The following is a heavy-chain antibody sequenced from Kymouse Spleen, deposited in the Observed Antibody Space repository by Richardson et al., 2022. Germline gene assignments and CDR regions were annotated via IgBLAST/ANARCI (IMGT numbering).Heavy chain of an antibody. J-gene: IGHJ3*02. D-gene: IGHD3-10*01. V-gene: IGHV4-34*01. CDR2: INHSGST. CDR1: GGSFSGYY. CDR3: ARDRVYGSGHYAFDI. Sequence: QVQLQQWGAGLLKPSETLSLTCAVYGGSFSGYYWSWIRQPPGKGLEWIGEINHSGSTNYNPSLKSRVTISVDTSKNQFSLKLSSVTAADTAVYYCARDRVYGSGHYAFDIWGQGTMVTVSS.